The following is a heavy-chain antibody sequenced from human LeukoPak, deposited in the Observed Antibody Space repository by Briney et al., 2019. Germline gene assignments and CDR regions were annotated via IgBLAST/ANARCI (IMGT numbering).Heavy chain of an antibody. V-gene: IGHV3-21*01. Sequence: GGSLRLSCAASGFTFSSYSMNWVRQAPGKGLEWVSSIGTSSSYIYYADSVKGRFTISRDNTKNSLYLQMNSLRAEDTAVYYCARCLEGGDILTGSGYWGQGTLVTVSS. J-gene: IGHJ4*02. CDR2: IGTSSSYI. CDR3: ARCLEGGDILTGSGY. D-gene: IGHD3-9*01. CDR1: GFTFSSYS.